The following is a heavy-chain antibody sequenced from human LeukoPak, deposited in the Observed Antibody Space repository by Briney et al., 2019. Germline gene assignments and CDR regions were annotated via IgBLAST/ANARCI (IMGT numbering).Heavy chain of an antibody. Sequence: GGSLRLSCAASGFPSSTYAMNWVRQAPGKGLEWVSVITGSGGFTQYADSVKGRFTISRDNSKNTVYLQMNSLRVEDTALYYCVRSLDYWGQGTLVTVSS. V-gene: IGHV3-23*01. J-gene: IGHJ4*02. CDR1: GFPSSTYA. CDR3: VRSLDY. CDR2: ITGSGGFT.